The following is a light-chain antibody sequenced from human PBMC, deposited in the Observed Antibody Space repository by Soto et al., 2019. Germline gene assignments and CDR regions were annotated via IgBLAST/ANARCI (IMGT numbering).Light chain of an antibody. CDR2: DNS. CDR3: QSYEPSLHYV. V-gene: IGLV1-40*01. J-gene: IGLJ1*01. CDR1: SSNIGAGYD. Sequence: QSVLTQPPSVSGAPGQRVTISCTGSSSNIGAGYDVHWYQQLPGTAPKLLIYDNSHRPSGVPDRFSGSKSGTSASLAITGLQAEDEADYYCQSYEPSLHYVFGTGTKVPVL.